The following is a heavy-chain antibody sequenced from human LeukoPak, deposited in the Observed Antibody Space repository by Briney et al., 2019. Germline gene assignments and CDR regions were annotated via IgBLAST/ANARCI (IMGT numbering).Heavy chain of an antibody. CDR1: GFTFSSYA. Sequence: PGRSLRLSCAASGFTFSSYAMHWVRQAPGKGLEWVAVISYDGSNKYYADSVKGRFTISRDNSKNTLYLQMNSLRAEDTAVYYCARGRFGESKGWVDYWGQGTLVTVSS. CDR3: ARGRFGESKGWVDY. CDR2: ISYDGSNK. V-gene: IGHV3-30-3*01. D-gene: IGHD3-10*01. J-gene: IGHJ4*02.